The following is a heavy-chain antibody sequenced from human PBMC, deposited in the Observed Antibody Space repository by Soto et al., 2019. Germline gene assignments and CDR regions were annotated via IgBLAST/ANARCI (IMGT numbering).Heavy chain of an antibody. V-gene: IGHV4-59*01. CDR2: IYYSGST. CDR3: ANGGWYHPFDI. CDR1: GGSISSYY. J-gene: IGHJ3*02. Sequence: SETLSLTCTVSGGSISSYYWSWIRQPPGKGLEWIGYIYYSGSTNYNPSLKSRVTISVDTSKNQFSLKLSSVTAADTAVYYCANGGWYHPFDIWGQGTMVTVSS. D-gene: IGHD6-19*01.